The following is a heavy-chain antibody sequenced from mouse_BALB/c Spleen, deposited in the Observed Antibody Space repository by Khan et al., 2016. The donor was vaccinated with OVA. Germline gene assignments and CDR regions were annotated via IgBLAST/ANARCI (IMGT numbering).Heavy chain of an antibody. Sequence: QVQLQQSGAELAKPGASVKMSCKASGYTFTSYWMHRVKQRPGQGLEWIGYINPSTGYTEYNQKFKDKATLTADKSSSTAYMQLSSLTSEDSAVYHWARLTGTLFAYWGQGTLVTVSA. D-gene: IGHD4-1*01. J-gene: IGHJ3*01. CDR3: ARLTGTLFAY. V-gene: IGHV1-7*01. CDR2: INPSTGYT. CDR1: GYTFTSYW.